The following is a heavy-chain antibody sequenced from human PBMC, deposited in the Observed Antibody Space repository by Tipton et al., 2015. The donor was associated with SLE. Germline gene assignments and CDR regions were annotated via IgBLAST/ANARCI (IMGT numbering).Heavy chain of an antibody. CDR1: GFTFSSYA. CDR2: ISGSGGST. Sequence: SLRLSCAASGFTFSSYAMSWVRQAPGKGLEWVSAISGSGGSTYYADSVKGRFTISRDNSKNTLYLQMNSLRAEDTAVYYCAKDTGLLWFGSWDYFDYWGQGTLVTVSS. V-gene: IGHV3-23*01. D-gene: IGHD3-10*01. CDR3: AKDTGLLWFGSWDYFDY. J-gene: IGHJ4*02.